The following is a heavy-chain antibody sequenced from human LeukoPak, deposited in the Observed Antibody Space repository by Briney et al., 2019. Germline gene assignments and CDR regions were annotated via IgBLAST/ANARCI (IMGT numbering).Heavy chain of an antibody. J-gene: IGHJ6*03. Sequence: SQTLSLTCTVSGGSISSGSYYWSWLRQPAGKGLEWIGRIYTSGSTNYNPSLKSRVTISVDTSKNQFSLKLSSVTAADTAVYYCARTLYGSGSYYKGYYYMDVWGKGTTVTISS. D-gene: IGHD3-10*01. CDR1: GGSISSGSYY. CDR3: ARTLYGSGSYYKGYYYMDV. CDR2: IYTSGST. V-gene: IGHV4-61*02.